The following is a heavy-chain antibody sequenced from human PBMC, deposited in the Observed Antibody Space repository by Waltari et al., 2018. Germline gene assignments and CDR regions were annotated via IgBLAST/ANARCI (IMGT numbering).Heavy chain of an antibody. CDR3: ARRRTTVTTYYFDY. CDR2: IDYSGST. Sequence: LQLQESGPGLVKPSETLSRTCSVSGGSLSTSDYYWGWLRQPPGKGLEWIGSIDYSGSTYYNPSLESRVTISVDTSKNQFSLKLSSVTAADTAVFFCARRRTTVTTYYFDYWGQGTLVTVSS. D-gene: IGHD4-17*01. V-gene: IGHV4-39*01. J-gene: IGHJ4*02. CDR1: GGSLSTSDYY.